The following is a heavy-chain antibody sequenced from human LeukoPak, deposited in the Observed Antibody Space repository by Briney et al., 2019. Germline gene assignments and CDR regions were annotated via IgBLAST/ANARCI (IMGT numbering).Heavy chain of an antibody. Sequence: GGSQRLSCAASGFAFSSYWMHWVRQAPGKGLVWVSRINSDGSTTNYADSVRGRFTISRDNAKNTLYVQMNSLRAEDTAVYYCVRFDSSGHYYYFDYWGQGTLVTVSS. CDR2: INSDGSTT. D-gene: IGHD3-22*01. CDR3: VRFDSSGHYYYFDY. J-gene: IGHJ4*02. V-gene: IGHV3-74*01. CDR1: GFAFSSYW.